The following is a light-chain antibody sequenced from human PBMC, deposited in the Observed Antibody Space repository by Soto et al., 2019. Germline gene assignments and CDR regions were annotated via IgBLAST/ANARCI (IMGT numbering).Light chain of an antibody. J-gene: IGKJ1*01. V-gene: IGKV1-5*03. CDR3: QQYNSYST. CDR1: QSISSW. CDR2: KAS. Sequence: DIQMTQSPSTLSASVGDRVTITCRACQSISSWVAWYQQKPGKASKLLIYKASSLESGVQSRFSGSGCGTEITLIISSLQHDDFATYCRQQYNSYSTFGQGTKVDIK.